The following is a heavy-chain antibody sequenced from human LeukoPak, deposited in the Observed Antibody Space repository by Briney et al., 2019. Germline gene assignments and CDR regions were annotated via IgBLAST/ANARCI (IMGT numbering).Heavy chain of an antibody. V-gene: IGHV3-66*02. J-gene: IGHJ4*02. Sequence: GGSLRLSCAASGFTVSTNYMSWVRQAPGKGLEWVSVIYSGGSTYYADSVKGRFTISRDNSKNMLYLQMSSLRAEDTAVYYCARGSAYSHWGQGTLVTLSS. CDR3: ARGSAYSH. CDR1: GFTVSTNY. CDR2: IYSGGST. D-gene: IGHD3-22*01.